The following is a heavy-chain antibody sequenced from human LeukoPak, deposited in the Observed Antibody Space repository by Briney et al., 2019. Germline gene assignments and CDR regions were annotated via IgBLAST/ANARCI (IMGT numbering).Heavy chain of an antibody. CDR2: IYYSGST. D-gene: IGHD3-16*02. CDR1: GGSISSYY. CDR3: ARSDYVWGSYRLEPDAFDI. Sequence: SETLSLTCTVSGGSISSYYWSWIRQPPGKGLEWIGYIYYSGSTNYNPSFKSRVTIPVDTSKNQFSLKLSSVTAADTAVYYCARSDYVWGSYRLEPDAFDIWGQGTMVTVSS. V-gene: IGHV4-59*08. J-gene: IGHJ3*02.